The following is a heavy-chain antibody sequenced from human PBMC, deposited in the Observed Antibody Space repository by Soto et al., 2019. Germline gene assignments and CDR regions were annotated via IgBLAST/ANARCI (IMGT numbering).Heavy chain of an antibody. D-gene: IGHD2-2*02. J-gene: IGHJ2*01. CDR1: GYSFTDHY. CDR2: INPNSGGT. CDR3: ARGKEIPDYWNFDL. V-gene: IGHV1-2*02. Sequence: ASVKVSCKASGYSFTDHYMHWVRQAPGQGLEWMGWINPNSGGTKSAQQFQGRVTMTRDMSISTAYMELSRLRFDDTAVYYCARGKEIPDYWNFDLWGSGTLVT.